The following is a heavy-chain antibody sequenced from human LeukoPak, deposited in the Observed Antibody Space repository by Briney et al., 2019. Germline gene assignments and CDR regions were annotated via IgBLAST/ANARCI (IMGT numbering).Heavy chain of an antibody. CDR3: TKEGGPMSATTERYSFDH. CDR2: ISSGSSYI. D-gene: IGHD4-17*01. V-gene: IGHV3-21*06. CDR1: GFTFKNYG. Sequence: GGSLRLSCAASGFTFKNYGMNWVRQAPGKGLEWVSSISSGSSYIDYADSLQGRFTISRDNAKNSVYLQMNSLRAEDTAVYYCTKEGGPMSATTERYSFDHWGRGTLVTVSS. J-gene: IGHJ4*02.